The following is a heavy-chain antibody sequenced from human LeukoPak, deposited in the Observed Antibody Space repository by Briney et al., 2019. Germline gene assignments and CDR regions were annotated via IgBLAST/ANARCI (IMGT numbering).Heavy chain of an antibody. CDR3: ATYRQVLLPFES. J-gene: IGHJ4*02. D-gene: IGHD2-8*02. V-gene: IGHV3-23*01. CDR2: IFPSGGEI. CDR1: GFTFSTFA. Sequence: GRSLRLSCVASGFTFSTFAMIWVRQPPGKGLEWVSSIFPSGGEIHYADSVRGRFTISRDNSKSTLSLQMNSLRVEDTAIYYCATYRQVLLPFESWGQGTLVTVSS.